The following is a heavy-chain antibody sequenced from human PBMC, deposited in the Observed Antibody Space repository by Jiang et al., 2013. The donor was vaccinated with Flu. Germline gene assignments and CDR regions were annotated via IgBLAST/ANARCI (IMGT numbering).Heavy chain of an antibody. CDR1: GFTFSLYG. CDR2: ISGGGYSA. V-gene: IGHV3-23*01. D-gene: IGHD1-14*01. CDR3: AKGLHQNQRPSGFDP. Sequence: RLSCAASGFTFSLYGMTWARQAPGKGLEWVSSISGGGYSAYYADSVKGRFSVSRDNSKDTVYLQMDTLRAEDTALYYCAKGLHQNQRPSGFDPWGQGTLVTVSS. J-gene: IGHJ5*02.